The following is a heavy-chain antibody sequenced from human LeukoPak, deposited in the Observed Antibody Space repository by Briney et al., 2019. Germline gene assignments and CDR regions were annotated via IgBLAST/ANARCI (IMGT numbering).Heavy chain of an antibody. CDR3: ARVGATTYHYDY. CDR2: IYCSGST. V-gene: IGHV4-39*07. Sequence: SETLSLTCTVSGGSISSSSYYWGWIRQPPGKGLEWIGSIYCSGSTYYNPSLKSRVTISVDTSKNQFSLKLSSVTAADTAVYYCARVGATTYHYDYWGQGTLVTVSS. J-gene: IGHJ4*02. CDR1: GGSISSSSYY. D-gene: IGHD1-26*01.